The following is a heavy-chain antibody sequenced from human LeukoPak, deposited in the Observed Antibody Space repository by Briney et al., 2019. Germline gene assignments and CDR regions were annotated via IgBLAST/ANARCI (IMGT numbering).Heavy chain of an antibody. CDR2: MNPNSGNT. Sequence: ASVKVSCKASGYTFTSYDINWVRQPTGQGLEGMGWMNPNSGNTGYAQKFQGRVTMTRNTSISTAYMELSSLRSEDTAVYYCARGGRWPKENWFDPWGQGTLVTVSS. J-gene: IGHJ5*02. D-gene: IGHD2-15*01. V-gene: IGHV1-8*01. CDR1: GYTFTSYD. CDR3: ARGGRWPKENWFDP.